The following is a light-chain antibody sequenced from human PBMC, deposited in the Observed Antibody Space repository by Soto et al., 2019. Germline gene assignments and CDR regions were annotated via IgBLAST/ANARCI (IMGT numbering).Light chain of an antibody. CDR3: GTWDSSLNVVV. J-gene: IGLJ2*01. CDR1: YSNIGSNF. V-gene: IGLV1-51*01. Sequence: QSVLTQSSSVSAAAGQKVTISCSGSYSNIGSNFVSWYQHFPGSAPKLVIYDNTQRPSGIPDRLSGSKSGSSATLGITGLQTGDEADYYCGTWDSSLNVVVFGGGTKLTVL. CDR2: DNT.